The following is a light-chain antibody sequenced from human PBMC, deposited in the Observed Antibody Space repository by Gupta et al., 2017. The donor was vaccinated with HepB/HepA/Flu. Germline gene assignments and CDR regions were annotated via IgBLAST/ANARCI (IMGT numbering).Light chain of an antibody. CDR3: QAWDSSTAWGVV. J-gene: IGLJ2*01. V-gene: IGLV3-1*01. CDR2: QDS. Sequence: NVLTQPPSASVSPGQTASLTRSGDELGHKYACRSQQKPGQTPVLVMFQDSKRPSGVPERFSVSNSGNTATLTISGTQAMDEADYYCQAWDSSTAWGVVFGGGTKLTVL. CDR1: ELGHKY.